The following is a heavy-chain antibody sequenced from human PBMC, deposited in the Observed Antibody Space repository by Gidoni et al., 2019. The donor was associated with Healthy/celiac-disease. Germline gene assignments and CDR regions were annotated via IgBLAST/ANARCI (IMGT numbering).Heavy chain of an antibody. Sequence: QLQLQESGPGLVKPSETLSLTCTVSGGSISSSSYYWGWIRQPPGKGLEWIGSIYYSGSTYYNPSLKSRVTISVDTSKNQFSLKLSSVTAADTAVYYCARHMGGPREWLLNSGMDVWGQGTTVTVSS. J-gene: IGHJ6*02. D-gene: IGHD3-3*01. V-gene: IGHV4-39*01. CDR1: GGSISSSSYY. CDR3: ARHMGGPREWLLNSGMDV. CDR2: IYYSGST.